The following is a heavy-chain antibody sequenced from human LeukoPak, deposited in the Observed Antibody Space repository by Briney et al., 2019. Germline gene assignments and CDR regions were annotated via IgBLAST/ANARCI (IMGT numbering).Heavy chain of an antibody. CDR3: ARGTGSYRYNFRY. CDR2: ISGSGGST. CDR1: GFTFSSYA. V-gene: IGHV3-23*01. D-gene: IGHD3-16*02. J-gene: IGHJ4*02. Sequence: GFLRPSCAASGFTFSSYAMSWVRQAPGKGLEWVSAISGSGGSTYYADSVKGRFTISRDNSKNTLYLQMNSLRAEDTAVYYCARGTGSYRYNFRYWGQGTLVTVSS.